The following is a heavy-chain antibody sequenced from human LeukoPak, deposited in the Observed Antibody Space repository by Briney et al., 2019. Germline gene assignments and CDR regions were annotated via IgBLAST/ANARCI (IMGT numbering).Heavy chain of an antibody. J-gene: IGHJ4*02. CDR2: IYYSGST. CDR3: ARVGQWLAPDY. D-gene: IGHD6-19*01. V-gene: IGHV4-59*01. CDR1: GGPISSYY. Sequence: PSETLSLTCTVSGGPISSYYWSWIRQPPGKGLEWIGYIYYSGSTNYNPSLKSRVTISVGTSKNQFSLKLSSVTAADTAVYYCARVGQWLAPDYWGQGTLVTVSS.